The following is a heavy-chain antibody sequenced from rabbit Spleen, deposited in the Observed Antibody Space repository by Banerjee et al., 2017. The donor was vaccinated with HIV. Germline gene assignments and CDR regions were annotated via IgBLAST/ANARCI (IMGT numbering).Heavy chain of an antibody. CDR1: GSPFSKNQY. J-gene: IGHJ6*01. CDR2: IDTGSSGFT. D-gene: IGHD1-1*01. V-gene: IGHV1S40*01. Sequence: QSLEESGGDLSKPGAPLPPTSTAPGSPFSKNQYLCWFRQAPGKGLEWIACIDTGSSGFTYFASWAKGRFTISKTSSTTVTLQVTRLTAADTATYFCARDTSSSFSSYGMDLWGPGTLVTVS. CDR3: ARDTSSSFSSYGMDL.